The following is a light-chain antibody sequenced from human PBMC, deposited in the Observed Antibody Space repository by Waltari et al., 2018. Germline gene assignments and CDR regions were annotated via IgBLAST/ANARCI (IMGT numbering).Light chain of an antibody. V-gene: IGKV1-5*03. Sequence: DIQMTQSPATLSASVGARVTITCQASQNINNWLAWYQQKPGKAPKLLIYKASTLESGVPSRFSGSGSGTEFTLTITSLQPDDFATYHCQQYNTYWLTFGGGTKVEIK. CDR2: KAS. J-gene: IGKJ4*01. CDR1: QNINNW. CDR3: QQYNTYWLT.